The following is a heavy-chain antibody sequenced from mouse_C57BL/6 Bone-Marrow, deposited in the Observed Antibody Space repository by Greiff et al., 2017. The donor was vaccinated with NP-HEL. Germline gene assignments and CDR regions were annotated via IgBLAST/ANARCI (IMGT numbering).Heavy chain of an antibody. CDR1: GYTFTSYW. CDR3: ARDPYGSTPWFAY. CDR2: IDPSDSYT. Sequence: QVQLQQPGAELVMPGASVKLSCKASGYTFTSYWMHWVKQRPGQGLEWIGEIDPSDSYTKYNQKFKGKSTLTVDKSSSTAYMQLSSLTSEDSAVYYCARDPYGSTPWFAYWGQGTLVTVSA. D-gene: IGHD1-1*01. V-gene: IGHV1-69*01. J-gene: IGHJ3*01.